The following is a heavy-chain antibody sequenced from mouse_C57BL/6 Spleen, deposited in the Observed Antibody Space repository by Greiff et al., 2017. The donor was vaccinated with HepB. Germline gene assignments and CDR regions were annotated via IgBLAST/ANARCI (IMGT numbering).Heavy chain of an antibody. D-gene: IGHD3-3*01. CDR1: GYAFSSSW. Sequence: VQLQQSGPELVKPGASVKISCKASGYAFSSSWMNWVKQRPGKGLEWIGRIYPGDGDTNYNGKFKGKATLTADKSSSTAYMQLSSLTSEDSAVYFCASERGTRFDYWGQGTTLTVSS. J-gene: IGHJ2*01. V-gene: IGHV1-82*01. CDR3: ASERGTRFDY. CDR2: IYPGDGDT.